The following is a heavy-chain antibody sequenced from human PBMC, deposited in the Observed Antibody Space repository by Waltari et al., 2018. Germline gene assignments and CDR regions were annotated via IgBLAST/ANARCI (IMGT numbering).Heavy chain of an antibody. V-gene: IGHV4-39*07. D-gene: IGHD3-16*01. CDR2: IYYSGST. J-gene: IGHJ4*02. Sequence: QLQLQESGPGLVKPSETLSLTCTVSGGSISSSSYSWGWIRQPPGKGLEWIGSIYYSGSTYSNPSLKSRVTISVDTSKNQFSLKLGSVTAADTAVYYCAGGDFRVYYFDYWGQGTLVTVSS. CDR3: AGGDFRVYYFDY. CDR1: GGSISSSSYS.